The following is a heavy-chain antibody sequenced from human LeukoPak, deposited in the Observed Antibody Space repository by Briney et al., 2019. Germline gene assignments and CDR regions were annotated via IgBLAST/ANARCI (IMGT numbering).Heavy chain of an antibody. V-gene: IGHV4-61*01. J-gene: IGHJ5*02. Sequence: SETLSLTCTVSGGSVSSGSYYWSWIRQPPGTGLEWIGYIYYSGSTNYNPSLKSRVTISVDTSKNQFSLKLSSVTAADTAVYYCARAHITIGDDWFDPWGQGTLVTVSS. CDR2: IYYSGST. D-gene: IGHD3-16*01. CDR3: ARAHITIGDDWFDP. CDR1: GGSVSSGSYY.